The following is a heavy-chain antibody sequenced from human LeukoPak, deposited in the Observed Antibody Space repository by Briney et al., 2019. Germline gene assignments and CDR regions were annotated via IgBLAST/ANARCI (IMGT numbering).Heavy chain of an antibody. D-gene: IGHD6-13*01. J-gene: IGHJ4*02. V-gene: IGHV3-66*01. CDR1: GFTVSSNY. CDR2: IYSGGTT. CDR3: ARVAQQLVHFDY. Sequence: GGSLGLSCAASGFTVSSNYMSWVRQAPGKGLEWVSVIYSGGTTYYADSVKGRFTISRDNSKNTLYLQMNSLRAEDTAVYYCARVAQQLVHFDYWGQGTLVTVSS.